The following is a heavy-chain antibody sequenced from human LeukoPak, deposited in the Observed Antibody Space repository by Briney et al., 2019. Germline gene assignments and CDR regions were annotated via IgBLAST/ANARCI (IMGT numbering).Heavy chain of an antibody. CDR1: GFTFSSYW. D-gene: IGHD2-2*02. V-gene: IGHV3-7*01. J-gene: IGHJ6*03. CDR2: RKQDGSEK. CDR3: ARVWFSSTSCYSTPPDYMDV. Sequence: GGTLRLSCAASGFTFSSYWMSWFRQAPGKRLEWVANRKQDGSEKYYVDSVKGRFTISRDNAKNSLYLQMNSLRAEDTAVYYCARVWFSSTSCYSTPPDYMDVWGKGTTVTVSS.